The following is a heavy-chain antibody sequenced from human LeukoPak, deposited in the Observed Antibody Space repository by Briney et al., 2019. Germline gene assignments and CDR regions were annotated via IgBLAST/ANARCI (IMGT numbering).Heavy chain of an antibody. V-gene: IGHV1-8*01. CDR3: TTKYYYDSSDYYVIDY. Sequence: ASVKVSCKASGYTFTSYDINWVRQATGQGLEWMGWMNPNSGNTGYAQKFQGRVTMTRNTSISTAYMELSSLRSEDTAVYYCTTKYYYDSSDYYVIDYWGQGTLVIVSS. CDR1: GYTFTSYD. CDR2: MNPNSGNT. D-gene: IGHD3-22*01. J-gene: IGHJ4*02.